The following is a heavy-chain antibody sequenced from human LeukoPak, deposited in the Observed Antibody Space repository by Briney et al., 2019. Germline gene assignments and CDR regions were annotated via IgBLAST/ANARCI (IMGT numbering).Heavy chain of an antibody. Sequence: GGSLRLSCAASVFSLTSHGMHWVRQAPGKGLEWVAVIWYDGTNKYYADSVKGRFTISRDTSNNMLYLQMNSLRAEDSAVYYCARVSESGNSDYWGQGALVTVSS. CDR1: VFSLTSHG. J-gene: IGHJ4*02. CDR3: ARVSESGNSDY. CDR2: IWYDGTNK. V-gene: IGHV3-33*01. D-gene: IGHD4-23*01.